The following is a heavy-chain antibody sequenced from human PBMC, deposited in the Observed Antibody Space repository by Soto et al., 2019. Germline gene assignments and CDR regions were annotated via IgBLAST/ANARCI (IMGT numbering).Heavy chain of an antibody. D-gene: IGHD2-21*01. CDR1: GGTLSISE. CDR3: ARSRPPGLDFPGAIPWDALDI. CDR2: DIPIFGTT. Sequence: QVQLVQSGAEVKKPGSSVKVSCKASGGTLSISEIRWVRQAPGQGLEWMAGDIPIFGTTKIAQKFHGRLTISADESTSTAYMDLSSLRSEDTAVYYCARSRPPGLDFPGAIPWDALDIWGQGTLVTVSS. J-gene: IGHJ3*02. V-gene: IGHV1-69*19.